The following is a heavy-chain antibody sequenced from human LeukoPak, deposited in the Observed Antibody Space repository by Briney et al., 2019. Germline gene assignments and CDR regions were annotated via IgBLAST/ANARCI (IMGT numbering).Heavy chain of an antibody. J-gene: IGHJ3*02. D-gene: IGHD3-22*01. V-gene: IGHV4-61*02. CDR3: ARDPMDYYDSSGYDDAFDI. CDR2: IYTSGST. CDR1: GGSISSGSYY. Sequence: PSETLSLTCTVSGGSISSGSYYWSWIRQPAGKGLEWIGRIYTSGSTNYNPSLKSRVTISVDTSKNQFSLKLSSVTAADTAVYYCARDPMDYYDSSGYDDAFDIWGQGTMVTVSS.